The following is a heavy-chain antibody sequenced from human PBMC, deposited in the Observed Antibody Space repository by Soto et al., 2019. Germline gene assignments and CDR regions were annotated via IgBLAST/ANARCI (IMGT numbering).Heavy chain of an antibody. Sequence: TLSLTCTVSGGSISSGGYFWSWIRQHPGKGLEWIGNIYYSGRTNYNPSLESRVAISVDTSKNQFSLKLSSVTAADTAVYYCVRRRADHYIVFYYCGPGSLDIVSS. D-gene: IGHD3-22*01. CDR2: IYYSGRT. J-gene: IGHJ4*02. CDR1: GGSISSGGYF. V-gene: IGHV4-31*03. CDR3: VRRRADHYIVFYY.